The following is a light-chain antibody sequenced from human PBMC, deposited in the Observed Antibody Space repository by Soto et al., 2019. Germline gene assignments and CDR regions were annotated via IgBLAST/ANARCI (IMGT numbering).Light chain of an antibody. J-gene: IGKJ3*01. CDR3: HQYNNWPS. V-gene: IGKV3-20*01. CDR1: QSVSNNY. Sequence: EIVLTQSPGTLSLSPGERATLSCRASQSVSNNYLAWYQQKPGQAPRLLIYGASNRATGIPDRFSGSGSGTDFTLTISRLEPEDFAVYYCHQYNNWPSFGPGTKVDIK. CDR2: GAS.